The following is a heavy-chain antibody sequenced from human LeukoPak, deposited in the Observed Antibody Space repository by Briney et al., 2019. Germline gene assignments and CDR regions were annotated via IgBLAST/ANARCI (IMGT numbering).Heavy chain of an antibody. V-gene: IGHV3-30*04. J-gene: IGHJ3*01. CDR2: ISYDETHK. CDR3: VRARVRARSGAFDV. Sequence: PGGSLRLSCAASGFTFSSYAMHWVRQAPGKGLEWVAVISYDETHKFYADSVKGRFTISRDNSNATLFLQMNSLRSEDAAVYYCVRARVRARSGAFDVWGQGTLVTVSS. D-gene: IGHD3-10*01. CDR1: GFTFSSYA.